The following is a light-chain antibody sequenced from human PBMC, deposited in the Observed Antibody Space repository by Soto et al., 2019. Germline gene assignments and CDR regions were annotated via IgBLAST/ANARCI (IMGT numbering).Light chain of an antibody. CDR1: QGSSNY. CDR3: QKYNSVPPA. J-gene: IGKJ3*01. V-gene: IGKV1-27*01. Sequence: DIQMTQSPSSLSASVGDRVTITCRTSQGSSNYLAWYQQKPGKVPKLLIYAASTLQSGGPSGFSGSGSGTDFTLTISSLQPEDFGTYYSQKYNSVPPASGPGTKVDI. CDR2: AAS.